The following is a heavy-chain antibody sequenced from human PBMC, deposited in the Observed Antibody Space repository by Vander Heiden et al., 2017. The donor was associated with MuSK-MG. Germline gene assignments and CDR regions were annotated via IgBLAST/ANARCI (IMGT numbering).Heavy chain of an antibody. D-gene: IGHD2-15*01. J-gene: IGHJ4*02. V-gene: IGHV3-48*03. CDR1: PFTFSSYE. Sequence: EVQLVASGGGLVQPGGSLRLSCAASPFTFSSYERNWVRQAPGKGLEWVSYISSSGSTISYADSVKGRFTIARDNAKNSLYLQMNSLRAEDTAVYYCAREGAGGGYFDYWGQGTLVTVSS. CDR3: AREGAGGGYFDY. CDR2: ISSSGSTI.